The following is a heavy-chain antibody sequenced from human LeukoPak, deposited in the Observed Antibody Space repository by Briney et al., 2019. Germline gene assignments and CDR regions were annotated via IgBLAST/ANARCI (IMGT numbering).Heavy chain of an antibody. V-gene: IGHV4-34*01. J-gene: IGHJ3*02. CDR1: GGSFSGYY. CDR3: AADGHLRAFDI. CDR2: INHSGST. Sequence: SETLSLTCAVYGGSFSGYYWSWIRQPPGKGLEWIGEINHSGSTNYNPSLKSRVTISVDTSKNQFSLKLSSVTAADTAVYYCAADGHLRAFDIWGQGTMVTVSS. D-gene: IGHD3/OR15-3a*01.